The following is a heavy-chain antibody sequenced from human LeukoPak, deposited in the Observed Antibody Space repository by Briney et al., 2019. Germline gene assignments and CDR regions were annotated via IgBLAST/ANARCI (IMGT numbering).Heavy chain of an antibody. D-gene: IGHD6-13*01. J-gene: IGHJ4*02. CDR3: ARGIAAARGGQVGY. Sequence: PGGSLRLSCAASGFTFSDYYMSWIRQAPGKGLEWVSYISNSGTTIYYADSVKGRFTISRDNAKSSLYLQMNSLRAEDTAVYYCARGIAAARGGQVGYWGQGTLVTVSS. CDR1: GFTFSDYY. V-gene: IGHV3-11*01. CDR2: ISNSGTTI.